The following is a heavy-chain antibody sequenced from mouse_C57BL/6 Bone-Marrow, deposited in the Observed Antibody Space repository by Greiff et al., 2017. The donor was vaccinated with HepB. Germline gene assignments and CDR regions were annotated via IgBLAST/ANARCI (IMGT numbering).Heavy chain of an antibody. Sequence: QVQLQQSGPELVKPGASVKISCKASGYAFSSSWMNWVKQRPGKGLEWIGRIYPGDGDTNYNGKFKGKATLTADKSSSTAYMQLSSLTSEDSAVYFCAREAYGSSSYAMDYWGQGTSVTVSS. V-gene: IGHV1-82*01. CDR1: GYAFSSSW. CDR3: AREAYGSSSYAMDY. CDR2: IYPGDGDT. J-gene: IGHJ4*01. D-gene: IGHD1-1*01.